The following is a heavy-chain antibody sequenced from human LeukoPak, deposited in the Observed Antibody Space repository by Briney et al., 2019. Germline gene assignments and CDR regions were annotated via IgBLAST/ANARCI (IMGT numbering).Heavy chain of an antibody. Sequence: GGSLRLSCAASGFTFSSYSMNWVRQAPGKGLEWVSSISSSSSYIYYADSVKGRFTISRDNSKNTLYLQMNSLRAEDTAVYYCANPFRPGRTLTFDYWGQGTLVTVSS. CDR3: ANPFRPGRTLTFDY. CDR2: ISSSSSYI. J-gene: IGHJ4*02. CDR1: GFTFSSYS. V-gene: IGHV3-21*04. D-gene: IGHD1-14*01.